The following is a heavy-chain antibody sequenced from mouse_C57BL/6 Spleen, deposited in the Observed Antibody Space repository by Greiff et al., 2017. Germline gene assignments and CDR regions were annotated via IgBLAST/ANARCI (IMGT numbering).Heavy chain of an antibody. CDR2: ISSCSSTI. Sequence: DVHLVESGGGLVKPGGSLKLSCAASGFTFSDYGMHWVRQAPEKGLEWVAYISSCSSTIYYADTVKGRFTISRDNATNTLFLQMTSVWAEDAAMYYCAGDGTTEEYIDDWGTGTSVTVSS. CDR3: AGDGTTEEYIDD. J-gene: IGHJ1*03. CDR1: GFTFSDYG. V-gene: IGHV5-17*01. D-gene: IGHD1-1*01.